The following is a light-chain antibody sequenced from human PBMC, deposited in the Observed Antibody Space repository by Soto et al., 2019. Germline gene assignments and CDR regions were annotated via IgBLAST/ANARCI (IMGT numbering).Light chain of an antibody. CDR1: QSVRSSF. CDR2: GAS. Sequence: EIVLTQSPGTLSLVPGQRATLSCRASQSVRSSFLAWLQQKPGQPPRLLIYGASIRAPGIPDRFSGSGSGXXXXXXIXXXEPEDFAVYYCQQYHRSPRTFGQGTKVEIK. CDR3: QQYHRSPRT. J-gene: IGKJ1*01. V-gene: IGKV3-20*01.